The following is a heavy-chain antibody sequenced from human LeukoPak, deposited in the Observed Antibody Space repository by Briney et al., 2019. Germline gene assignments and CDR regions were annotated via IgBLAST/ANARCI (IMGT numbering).Heavy chain of an antibody. CDR2: IYSGGST. CDR3: ARDLISGPATHDS. D-gene: IGHD2-15*01. J-gene: IGHJ4*02. Sequence: PGGSLRLSCAASGFTVTNSDMNWVRQAPGKGLEWASVIYSGGSTYFADSVKGRFTISRDNSKNTLSLQMNSLRAEDTAVYYCARDLISGPATHDSWGQGALVTVSS. CDR1: GFTVTNSD. V-gene: IGHV3-66*01.